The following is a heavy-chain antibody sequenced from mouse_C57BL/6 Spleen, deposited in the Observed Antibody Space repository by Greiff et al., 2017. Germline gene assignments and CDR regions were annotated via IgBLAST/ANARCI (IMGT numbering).Heavy chain of an antibody. Sequence: VQLQQSGAELVRPGASVKLSCTASGFNIKDYYMHWVKQRPEQGLEWIGRIDPEDGDTEYAPKFQGKATMTADTSSNTAYMQLSSLTSEDSAVYFCARSGYYYGSSYDYFDDWGQGTTLTVSS. CDR2: IDPEDGDT. J-gene: IGHJ2*01. CDR3: ARSGYYYGSSYDYFDD. CDR1: GFNIKDYY. D-gene: IGHD1-1*01. V-gene: IGHV14-1*01.